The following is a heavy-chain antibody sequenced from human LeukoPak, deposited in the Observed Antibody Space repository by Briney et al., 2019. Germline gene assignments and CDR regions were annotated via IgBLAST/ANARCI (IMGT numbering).Heavy chain of an antibody. CDR2: IYYSGST. J-gene: IGHJ5*02. Sequence: SETLSLTCAVSGGSISGYYWSWIRQSPDKGLEWIGYIYYSGSTNYNPSLQSRVTISVDTSKNQFSLKISSLTAADTAVYYCATVAPSGNWFDPWGQGTLVTISS. CDR3: ATVAPSGNWFDP. D-gene: IGHD1-1*01. CDR1: GGSISGYY. V-gene: IGHV4-59*01.